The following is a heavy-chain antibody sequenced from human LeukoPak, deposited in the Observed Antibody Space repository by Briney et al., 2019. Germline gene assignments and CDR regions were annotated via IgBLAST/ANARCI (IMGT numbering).Heavy chain of an antibody. V-gene: IGHV3-74*01. J-gene: IGHJ4*02. D-gene: IGHD7-27*01. CDR1: GFTFSSYW. CDR3: ATGPGYYYDY. CDR2: INSDGSST. Sequence: GGSLRLSCATSGFTFSSYWMHWVRQAPGKGLVWVSRINSDGSSTTYADSVKGRFTISGDNAKNTVYLQMNSLRAEDTAAYYCATGPGYYYDYWGQGTLVTVSS.